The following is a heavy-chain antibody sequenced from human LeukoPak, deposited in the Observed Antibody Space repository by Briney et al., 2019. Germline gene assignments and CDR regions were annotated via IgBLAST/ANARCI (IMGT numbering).Heavy chain of an antibody. CDR1: GGSISSYY. CDR2: IYYSGST. Sequence: PSETLSLTCTVSGGSISSYYWSWIRQPPGKGLEWIGYIYYSGSTNYNPSLKSRVTISVDTSKNQFSLKLSSVTAADTAVYYCARDGGYGDYGPNYYYYGIDVWGQGTTVTVSS. CDR3: ARDGGYGDYGPNYYYYGIDV. D-gene: IGHD4-17*01. V-gene: IGHV4-59*01. J-gene: IGHJ6*02.